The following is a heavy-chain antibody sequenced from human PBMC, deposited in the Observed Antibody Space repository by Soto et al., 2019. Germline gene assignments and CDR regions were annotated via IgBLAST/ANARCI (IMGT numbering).Heavy chain of an antibody. Sequence: EVQLLESGGDLVQPGGSLRLTCAASGFTFSSYAMSWVRQAPGKGLEWVSAISNSGANTYYPDSVRGRFTISKVNFGNTVYLQRNGLRAEDTALYCCAKADDQRGSDRAFDVWGQGTRGTVSS. CDR2: ISNSGANT. CDR3: AKADDQRGSDRAFDV. D-gene: IGHD2-2*01. V-gene: IGHV3-23*01. CDR1: GFTFSSYA. J-gene: IGHJ3*01.